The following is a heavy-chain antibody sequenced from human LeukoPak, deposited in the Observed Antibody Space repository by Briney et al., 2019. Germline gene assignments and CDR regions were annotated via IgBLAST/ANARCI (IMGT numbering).Heavy chain of an antibody. V-gene: IGHV3-23*01. J-gene: IGHJ4*02. CDR2: ISGGGVNT. Sequence: GGSLRLSCAASGFTFSSYAMTWVRQAPGQGLEWVSTISGGGVNTYYADSVKGRFTISRDNSKNTLYLQMNSLRVEDTAVYYCARLSGTYLIDYWGQGTLVTVSS. CDR1: GFTFSSYA. D-gene: IGHD1-26*01. CDR3: ARLSGTYLIDY.